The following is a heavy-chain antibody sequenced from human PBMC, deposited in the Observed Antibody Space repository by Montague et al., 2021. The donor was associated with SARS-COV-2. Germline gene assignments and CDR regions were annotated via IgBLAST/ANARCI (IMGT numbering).Heavy chain of an antibody. CDR1: GFTFSTHA. Sequence: LRLSCAASGFTFSTHAMHWVRQAPGKGLEWVAAISTDGSNQDFADSVKGRFTISRDNSKNTLYIQMNSLRVDDTAIYYCATRPPYFARPLVPLLDFWGQGTLVIVSS. CDR3: ATRPPYFARPLVPLLDF. CDR2: ISTDGSNQ. V-gene: IGHV3-30*04. J-gene: IGHJ4*02. D-gene: IGHD2/OR15-2a*01.